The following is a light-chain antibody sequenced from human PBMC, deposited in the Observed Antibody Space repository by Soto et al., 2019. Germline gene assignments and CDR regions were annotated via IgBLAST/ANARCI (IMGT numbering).Light chain of an antibody. CDR3: QQYGRSPPFT. J-gene: IGKJ2*01. V-gene: IGKV3-20*01. CDR2: GAS. CDR1: QSVSSTY. Sequence: EIVLTQSPGTLSLSPGERATLSCRASQSVSSTYIAWYQQKPGQAPRVLIYGASSRATGFPDRFSGSGSGTDFTLTISRLEPEDFAVYFCQQYGRSPPFTFGQGTKVEIK.